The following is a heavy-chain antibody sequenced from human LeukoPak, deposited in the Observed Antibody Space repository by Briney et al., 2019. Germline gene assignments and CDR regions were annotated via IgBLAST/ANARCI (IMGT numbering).Heavy chain of an antibody. CDR1: GYTLTELS. J-gene: IGHJ4*02. CDR2: FDPEDGET. V-gene: IGHV1-24*01. D-gene: IGHD3-10*01. CDR3: AADYYGSGSYLWVFDY. Sequence: ASVKVSCKVSGYTLTELSMHWVRQAPGKGLEWMGGFDPEDGETIYAQKFQGRVTMTEDTSTDTAYMELSSLRSEDTAVYYCAADYYGSGSYLWVFDYWGQGTLVTVSS.